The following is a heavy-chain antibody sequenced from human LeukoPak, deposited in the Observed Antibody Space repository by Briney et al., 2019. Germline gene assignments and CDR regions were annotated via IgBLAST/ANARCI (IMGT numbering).Heavy chain of an antibody. CDR1: GASIGSGGFY. CDR3: ARISWYSSAQLDY. CDR2: IYYTGSA. D-gene: IGHD6-19*01. J-gene: IGHJ4*02. V-gene: IGHV4-31*03. Sequence: SETLSLTCTVSGASIGSGGFYWTWIRQHAGKGLEWIGYIYYTGSAEYNPSLKSRVTLSVDPSRSHFSLNLTSVTAADTAVYYCARISWYSSAQLDYWGQGTLVTVSS.